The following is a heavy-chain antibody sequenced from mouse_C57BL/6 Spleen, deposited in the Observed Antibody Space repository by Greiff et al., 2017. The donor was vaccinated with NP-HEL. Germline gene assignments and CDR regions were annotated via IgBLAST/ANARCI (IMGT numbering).Heavy chain of an antibody. CDR3: TYGSSCGFAY. CDR2: IRLKSDNYAT. V-gene: IGHV6-3*01. CDR1: GFTFSNYW. Sequence: EVQGVESGGGLVQPGGSMKLSCVASGFTFSNYWMNWVRQSPEKGLEWVAQIRLKSDNYATHYAESVKGRFTISRDDSKSSVYLQMNNLRAEDTGIYYGTYGSSCGFAYWGQGTLVTVSA. D-gene: IGHD1-1*01. J-gene: IGHJ3*01.